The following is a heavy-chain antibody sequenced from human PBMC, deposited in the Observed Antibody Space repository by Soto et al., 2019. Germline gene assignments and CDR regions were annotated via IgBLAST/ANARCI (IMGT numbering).Heavy chain of an antibody. CDR3: ARGGAVVVPVAVDRQNWFDP. Sequence: QVQLVQSGAEVKKPGSSVKVSCEASGGTFSSYSFSWVRQAPGQGLEWMGRVIPILNMANYAQRFQGRVTSTSDKSTGTAYMEMSSLRSDDRAVYYCARGGAVVVPVAVDRQNWFDPWGQGTLLTVSS. CDR1: GGTFSSYS. CDR2: VIPILNMA. J-gene: IGHJ5*02. V-gene: IGHV1-69*02. D-gene: IGHD2-2*01.